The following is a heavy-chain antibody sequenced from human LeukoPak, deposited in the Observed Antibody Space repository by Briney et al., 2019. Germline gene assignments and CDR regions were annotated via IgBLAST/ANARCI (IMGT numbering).Heavy chain of an antibody. D-gene: IGHD3-22*01. J-gene: IGHJ1*01. V-gene: IGHV4-39*01. Sequence: PSETLSLTCSVSGDSVSRSDSYWDWIRQPPGKGLEWIGTIYYSGRTYYSPSLKSRVTMSVDPSNNQFSLNLRSVTAADTAVCYCARRRYYDGSGYLEWGQGTLLSASS. CDR1: GDSVSRSDSY. CDR3: ARRRYYDGSGYLE. CDR2: IYYSGRT.